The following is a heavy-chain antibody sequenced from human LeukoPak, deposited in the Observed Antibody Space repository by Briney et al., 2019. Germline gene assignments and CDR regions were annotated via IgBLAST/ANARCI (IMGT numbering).Heavy chain of an antibody. J-gene: IGHJ4*02. CDR2: ISNSGGST. D-gene: IGHD3-16*01. CDR3: AKGGGGYVDY. Sequence: GGSLRLSCAASGFTFSSYAMSWVRQAPGRGLEWVSAISNSGGSTYYADSVKGRLTISRDNSKNTLYLQMDSLRVDDTAVYYCAKGGGGYVDYWGQGTLVSVSS. CDR1: GFTFSSYA. V-gene: IGHV3-23*01.